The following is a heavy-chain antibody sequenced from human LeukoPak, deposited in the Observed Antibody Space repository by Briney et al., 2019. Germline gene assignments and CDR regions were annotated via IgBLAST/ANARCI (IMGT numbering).Heavy chain of an antibody. CDR2: VHISETT. CDR3: ARGYRISEIRFFEWLLDY. Sequence: SETLSLTCTVSGGSISGYFWHWIRQPAGKGLEWIGRVHISETTIYNPSLKSRVTMSVDTSNNHFSLNLSSVTAADTAVYCARGYRISEIRFFEWLLDYWGQGYLVTVSS. CDR1: GGSISGYF. J-gene: IGHJ4*02. D-gene: IGHD3-3*01. V-gene: IGHV4-4*07.